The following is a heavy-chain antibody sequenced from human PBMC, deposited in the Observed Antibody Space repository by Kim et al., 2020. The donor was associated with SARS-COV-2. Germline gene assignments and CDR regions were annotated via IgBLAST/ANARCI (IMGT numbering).Heavy chain of an antibody. D-gene: IGHD2-21*01. CDR2: IWDDGSKK. Sequence: GGSLRLSCSASGFSFNSYVMHWVRQTPGKGLEWVAFIWDDGSKKAYADSVKGRFTISRDNSKNTLYLQMSSLRPEDTAIYYCAKDGHNYYYAMDVWGQGTTVTVSS. CDR3: AKDGHNYYYAMDV. CDR1: GFSFNSYV. V-gene: IGHV3-30*02. J-gene: IGHJ6*02.